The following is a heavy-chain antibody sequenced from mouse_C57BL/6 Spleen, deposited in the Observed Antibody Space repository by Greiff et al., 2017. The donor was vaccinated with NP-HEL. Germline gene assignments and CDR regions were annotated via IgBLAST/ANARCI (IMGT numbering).Heavy chain of an antibody. CDR2: ISDGGSYT. Sequence: EVQLVESGGGLVKPGGSLKLSCAASGFTFSSYAMSWVRQTPEKRLEWVATISDGGSYTYYPDNVKGRFTISRDNAKNNLYLQMSHLKSEDTAMYYCARDLDSSGFMDYWGQGTSVTVSS. CDR3: ARDLDSSGFMDY. D-gene: IGHD3-2*02. CDR1: GFTFSSYA. J-gene: IGHJ4*01. V-gene: IGHV5-4*01.